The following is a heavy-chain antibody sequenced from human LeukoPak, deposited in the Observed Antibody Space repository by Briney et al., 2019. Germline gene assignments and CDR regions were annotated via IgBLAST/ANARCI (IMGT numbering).Heavy chain of an antibody. D-gene: IGHD2-15*01. V-gene: IGHV1-18*01. CDR3: ARHLLLGYWFDP. Sequence: ASVKVSCKASGYTFTSYGISWVRQAPGQGLEWMGWISAYNGNTNYAQKLQGRVTMTTDTSTSAAYMELRSLRSDDTAVYYCARHLLLGYWFDPWGQGTLVTVSS. CDR1: GYTFTSYG. J-gene: IGHJ5*02. CDR2: ISAYNGNT.